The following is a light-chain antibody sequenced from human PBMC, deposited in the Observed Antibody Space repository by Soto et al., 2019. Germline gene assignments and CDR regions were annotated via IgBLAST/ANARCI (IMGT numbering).Light chain of an antibody. CDR2: GVT. CDR3: SSYTSSSTLSVV. V-gene: IGLV2-14*01. Sequence: QSALTQPASVSGSPGQSITISCTGTSSDVGGYNYVSWYQQHPGNAPKFMIYGVTNRPSGVSNRFSGSKSGNTASLTISGLQAEDEADYYCSSYTSSSTLSVVFGGGTKLTVL. CDR1: SSDVGGYNY. J-gene: IGLJ2*01.